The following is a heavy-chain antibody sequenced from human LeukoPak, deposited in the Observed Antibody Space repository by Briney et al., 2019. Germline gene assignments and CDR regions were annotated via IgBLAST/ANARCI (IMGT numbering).Heavy chain of an antibody. CDR1: GYTFTGYY. CDR3: ARTLRLYSGYDYRYYFDY. V-gene: IGHV1-2*02. J-gene: IGHJ4*02. D-gene: IGHD5-12*01. Sequence: ASVTVSCKASGYTFTGYYMHWVRQAPGQGLEWTGWINPNSGGTNYAQKFQGRVTMTRDTSISTAYMELSRLRSDDTAVYYCARTLRLYSGYDYRYYFDYWGQGTLVTVSS. CDR2: INPNSGGT.